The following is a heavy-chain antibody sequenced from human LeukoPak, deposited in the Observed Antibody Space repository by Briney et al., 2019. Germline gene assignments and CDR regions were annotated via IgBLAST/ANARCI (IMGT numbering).Heavy chain of an antibody. V-gene: IGHV3-23*01. CDR2: ISGSGGT. CDR3: AKDLPRSKSFDY. CDR1: GFSFSNYL. Sequence: GGSLRLSCAVSGFSFSNYLMSWVRHVPGKGLEWVSAISGSGGTYYADSVKGRFTISRDNSKNTLYLQMSSLRGEDTAVYYCAKDLPRSKSFDYWGQGTLVTVSS. J-gene: IGHJ4*02.